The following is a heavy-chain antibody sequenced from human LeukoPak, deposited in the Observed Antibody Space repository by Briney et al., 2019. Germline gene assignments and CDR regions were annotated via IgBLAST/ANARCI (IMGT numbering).Heavy chain of an antibody. V-gene: IGHV4-34*01. CDR3: ARLGSGFYYYYYMDV. J-gene: IGHJ6*03. Sequence: SETLSLTCAVSGVSISPYYWAWIRQPPGKGLEWIGEINHSGSTNYNPSLKSRVTISVDTSKNQFSLKLSSVTAADTAVYYCARLGSGFYYYYYMDVWGKGTTVTVSS. CDR2: INHSGST. CDR1: GVSISPYY.